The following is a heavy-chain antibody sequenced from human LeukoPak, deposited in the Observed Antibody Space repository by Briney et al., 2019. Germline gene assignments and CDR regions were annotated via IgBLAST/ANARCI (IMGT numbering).Heavy chain of an antibody. Sequence: PSETLSLTCTVSGVSISTISYYWSWIRQPPGKGLEWIGYIYHSGSTYYNPSLKSRVTISVDRSQNQFSLKLSSVTAADTAVYYCARDRDIVGAPDCWGQGTLVTVSS. CDR2: IYHSGST. D-gene: IGHD1-26*01. CDR3: ARDRDIVGAPDC. V-gene: IGHV4-30-2*01. J-gene: IGHJ4*02. CDR1: GVSISTISYY.